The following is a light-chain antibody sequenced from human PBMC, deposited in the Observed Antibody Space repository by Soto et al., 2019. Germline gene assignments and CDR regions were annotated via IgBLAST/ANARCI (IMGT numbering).Light chain of an antibody. CDR3: QQYNNWPPANLQTVYT. J-gene: IGKJ2*01. V-gene: IGKV3-15*01. Sequence: EIVMTQSPATLSVSPGERATLSCRASQSVSSNLAWYQQKPGQAPRLLIYGASTRATGIPARFSGSGSGTEFTLTISSLQSEDFAVYCQQYNNWPPANLQTVYTFGQGTKLEIK. CDR1: QSVSSN. CDR2: GAS.